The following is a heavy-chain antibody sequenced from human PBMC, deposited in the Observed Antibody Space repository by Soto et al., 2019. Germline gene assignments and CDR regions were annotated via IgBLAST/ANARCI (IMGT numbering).Heavy chain of an antibody. CDR2: ISYDGSNK. D-gene: IGHD4-17*01. CDR1: GFTFSSYG. Sequence: QVQLVESGGGVVQPGRSLRLSCAASGFTFSSYGMHWVRQVPGKGLEWVAVISYDGSNKYYADSVKGRFTISRDNSKNTLYLQMNSLSAEDTAVYYCAKATTVVTPYFDYWGQGTLVTVSS. CDR3: AKATTVVTPYFDY. V-gene: IGHV3-30*18. J-gene: IGHJ4*02.